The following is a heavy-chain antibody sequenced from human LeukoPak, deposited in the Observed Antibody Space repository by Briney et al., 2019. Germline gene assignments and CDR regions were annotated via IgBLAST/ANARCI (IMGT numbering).Heavy chain of an antibody. J-gene: IGHJ4*02. CDR1: GFTFSSYS. CDR2: ISSSSSYI. CDR3: AREYSSSWYRVYYFDY. Sequence: GGSLRLSCAASGFTFSSYSMNWVRQAPGKGLEWVSSISSSSSYIYYADSVKGRFTISRDNAKNSLYLQMNSLRAEDTAVYYCAREYSSSWYRVYYFDYWSQGTLVTVSS. V-gene: IGHV3-21*01. D-gene: IGHD6-13*01.